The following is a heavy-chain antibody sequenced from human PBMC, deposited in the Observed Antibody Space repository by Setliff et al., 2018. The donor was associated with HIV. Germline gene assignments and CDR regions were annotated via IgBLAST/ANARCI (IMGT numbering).Heavy chain of an antibody. CDR3: AKDDYVWGNPFDY. V-gene: IGHV3-23*03. D-gene: IGHD3-16*01. Sequence: GGSLRLSCTASGFSFSAHAMSWVRRAPGKGLEWLSVVLRGGSPTYYADSVKGRYTMTRDDSKNTVYLEMTSLRAEDTAVYFCAKDDYVWGNPFDYWGQGTLVTVSS. J-gene: IGHJ4*02. CDR2: VLRGGSPT. CDR1: GFSFSAHA.